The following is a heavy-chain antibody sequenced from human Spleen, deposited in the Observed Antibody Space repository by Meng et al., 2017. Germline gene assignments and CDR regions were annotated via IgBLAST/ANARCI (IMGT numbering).Heavy chain of an antibody. V-gene: IGHV1-18*01. CDR3: ARDYSAHGLRGILEF. D-gene: IGHD2-21*01. Sequence: QVKLVQSGAEVKEPGASVKVSCKASGYNFKSYGLTWVRKVAGQGLEWVGWITTYYGDTNYAQKFQGRVTMTTDTSTSTAYMELRSLRSDDTAVYYCARDYSAHGLRGILEFWGQGTLVTVSS. CDR1: GYNFKSYG. J-gene: IGHJ4*02. CDR2: ITTYYGDT.